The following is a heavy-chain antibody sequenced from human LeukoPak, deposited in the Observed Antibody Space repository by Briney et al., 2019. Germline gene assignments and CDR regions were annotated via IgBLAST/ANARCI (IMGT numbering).Heavy chain of an antibody. CDR1: GFTFSSYA. V-gene: IGHV3-30*01. D-gene: IGHD2-2*02. CDR2: ISYDGSNK. Sequence: GRSLRLSCAASGFTFSSYAMHWVRQAPGKGLEWVAVISYDGSNKYYADSVKGRFTISRDNSKNTLYLQMNSLRVEDTAVYYCASPYCSSTSCYTEYYFDYWGQGTLVTVSS. CDR3: ASPYCSSTSCYTEYYFDY. J-gene: IGHJ4*02.